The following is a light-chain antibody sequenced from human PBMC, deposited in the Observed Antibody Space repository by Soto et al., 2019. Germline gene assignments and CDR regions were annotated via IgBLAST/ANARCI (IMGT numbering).Light chain of an antibody. CDR2: WAS. CDR1: QSVLYSPNNKNY. Sequence: DIVMTQSPHSLAVSLGERATINCKSSQSVLYSPNNKNYLAWYQQKPGQPPKLLIYWASARESGVPDRFSASGSGTDFTLTISSLQAEDVAIYYCQQYYTTPVTFGQGTKVDIK. V-gene: IGKV4-1*01. CDR3: QQYYTTPVT. J-gene: IGKJ1*01.